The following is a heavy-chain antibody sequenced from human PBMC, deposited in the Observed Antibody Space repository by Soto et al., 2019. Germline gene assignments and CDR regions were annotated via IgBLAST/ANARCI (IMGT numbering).Heavy chain of an antibody. D-gene: IGHD3-16*02. J-gene: IGHJ4*02. CDR3: ARESRDYVWGSYRGIIDY. CDR1: GGSISSYY. CDR2: IYYSGST. Sequence: SETLSLTCTVSGGSISSYYWRWIRKPPGKGLEWIGYIYYSGSTNYNPSLKSRVTISVDTSKNQFSLKLSSVTAADTAVYYCARESRDYVWGSYRGIIDYWGQGTLVTVSS. V-gene: IGHV4-59*12.